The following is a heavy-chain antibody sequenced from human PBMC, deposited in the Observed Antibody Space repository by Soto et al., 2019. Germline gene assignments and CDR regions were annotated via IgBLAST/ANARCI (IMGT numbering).Heavy chain of an antibody. J-gene: IGHJ4*02. D-gene: IGHD5-18*01. Sequence: QVQLQESGPGLVKPSETLSLTCTVSGGSISSYYWSWIRQPPGKGLEWIGYIYYSGSTNYNPSLKRRVTISVDTSKNQFSLKLSSVTAADTAVYYCARVPGYGRHFDYWGQGTLVTVSS. V-gene: IGHV4-59*01. CDR2: IYYSGST. CDR3: ARVPGYGRHFDY. CDR1: GGSISSYY.